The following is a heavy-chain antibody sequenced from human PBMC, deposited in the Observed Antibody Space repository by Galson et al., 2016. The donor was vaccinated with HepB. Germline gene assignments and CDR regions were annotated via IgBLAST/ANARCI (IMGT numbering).Heavy chain of an antibody. D-gene: IGHD3-22*01. CDR2: ISYDGTHE. Sequence: SLRLSCAASGFSFNNFAIHWVRQTPGKGLGWVAVISYDGTHEYYADSVRGRFTISRDNSKTTVYLQMNSLRAEDTAVYFCAKPFNDYDSSGYYVDYWGQGTLVTVSS. J-gene: IGHJ4*02. V-gene: IGHV3-30*18. CDR3: AKPFNDYDSSGYYVDY. CDR1: GFSFNNFA.